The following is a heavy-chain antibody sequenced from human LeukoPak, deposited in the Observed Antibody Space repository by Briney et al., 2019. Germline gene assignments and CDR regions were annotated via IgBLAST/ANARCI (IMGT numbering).Heavy chain of an antibody. V-gene: IGHV3-48*02. CDR1: GFTFSSYS. CDR2: ISSSSSTI. D-gene: IGHD3-22*01. CDR3: ARDLITMIVVDPPGGFDY. J-gene: IGHJ4*02. Sequence: PGGSLRLSCAASGFTFSSYSMNWVRQAPGKGLEWVSYISSSSSTIYYADPVKGRFTISRDNAKNSLYLQMNSLRDEDTAVYYCARDLITMIVVDPPGGFDYWGQGTLVTVSS.